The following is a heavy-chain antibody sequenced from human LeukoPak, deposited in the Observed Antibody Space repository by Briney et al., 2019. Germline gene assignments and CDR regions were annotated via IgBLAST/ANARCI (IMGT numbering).Heavy chain of an antibody. CDR3: ARFSYSSGWYDY. D-gene: IGHD6-19*01. Sequence: APVKVSCKASGYTFSSYGIRWVGQAPGQRLEWMGWISAYNGNTNYAQKLQGRVTMTTDTSTSTAYMELRSLRSDDTAVYYCARFSYSSGWYDYWGQGTLVTVSS. J-gene: IGHJ4*02. CDR1: GYTFSSYG. CDR2: ISAYNGNT. V-gene: IGHV1-18*01.